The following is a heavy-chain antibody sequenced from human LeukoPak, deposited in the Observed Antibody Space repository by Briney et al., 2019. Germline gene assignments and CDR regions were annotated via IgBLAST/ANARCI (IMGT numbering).Heavy chain of an antibody. CDR2: ISSISSTI. D-gene: IGHD3-3*01. V-gene: IGHV3-48*01. J-gene: IGHJ3*02. CDR1: GFTFSSYS. CDR3: ARAFVWSGYYTPDDAFDI. Sequence: PGGSLRLSCAASGFTFSSYSMNWVRQAPGKGLEWVSYISSISSTIYYADSVKGRFTISRDNAKNSLYLQMNSLRAEDTAVYYCARAFVWSGYYTPDDAFDIWGQGTMVTVSS.